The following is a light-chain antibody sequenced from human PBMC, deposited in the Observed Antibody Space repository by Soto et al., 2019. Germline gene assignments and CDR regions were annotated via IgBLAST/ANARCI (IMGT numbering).Light chain of an antibody. J-gene: IGLJ2*01. CDR1: SSNIGAGYD. CDR2: DDN. V-gene: IGLV1-40*01. CDR3: QSFDSSLSGHVV. Sequence: QPVLTQPPSVSGAPGQRVTISCTGGSSNIGAGYDVHWYQQLPGTAPKLLMYDDNNRPSGVPDRFSGSKSGTSASLAITGLQAEDEADYYCQSFDSSLSGHVVFGGGTKLTVL.